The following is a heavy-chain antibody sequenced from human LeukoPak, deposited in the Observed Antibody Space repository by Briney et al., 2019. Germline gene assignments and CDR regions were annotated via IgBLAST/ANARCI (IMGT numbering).Heavy chain of an antibody. J-gene: IGHJ6*02. CDR2: IRGCVCST. CDR3: ANLPLGNSYCYYGMDV. CDR1: GFTFTTYA. D-gene: IGHD1-7*01. V-gene: IGHV3-23*01. Sequence: GGSLRLSCAASGFTFTTYAMRWVRPAPGKGRDWVSAIRGCVCSTDYADSVKGRFTISRDNAKNTLYLQMNSLSAEDTAVYYCANLPLGNSYCYYGMDVWGQGTTVTVSS.